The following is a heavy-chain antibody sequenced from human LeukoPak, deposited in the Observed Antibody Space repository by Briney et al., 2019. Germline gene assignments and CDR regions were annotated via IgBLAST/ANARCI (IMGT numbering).Heavy chain of an antibody. J-gene: IGHJ4*02. CDR3: ARCADYYDSSGLDY. CDR1: GFTFSSYS. D-gene: IGHD3-22*01. V-gene: IGHV3-48*01. Sequence: PGGSLRLSCAASGFTFSSYSMNWVRQAPGKGLEWVSYISSSSSTIYYADSVKGRFTISRDNAKNSLYLQMNSLRAEDTAVYYCARCADYYDSSGLDYWGQGTLVTVSS. CDR2: ISSSSSTI.